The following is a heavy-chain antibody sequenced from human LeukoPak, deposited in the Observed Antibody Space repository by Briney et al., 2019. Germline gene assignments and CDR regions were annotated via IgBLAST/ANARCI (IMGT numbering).Heavy chain of an antibody. CDR2: ISSSGSTI. CDR1: GFTFSDYY. Sequence: GGSLRLSCAASGFTFSDYYTSWIRQAPGKGLEWVSYISSSGSTIYYADSVKGRFTISRDNAKNSLYLQMNSLRAEDTAVYYCARADIVVVPAAIIRRTHYYGMDVWGQGTTVTVSS. V-gene: IGHV3-11*01. J-gene: IGHJ6*02. CDR3: ARADIVVVPAAIIRRTHYYGMDV. D-gene: IGHD2-2*02.